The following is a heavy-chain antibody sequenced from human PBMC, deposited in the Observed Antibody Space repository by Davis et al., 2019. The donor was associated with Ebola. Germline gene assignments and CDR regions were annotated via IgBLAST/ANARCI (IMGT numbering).Heavy chain of an antibody. Sequence: PGGSLRLSCVASGFTFSNHAMHWVRQAPGKGLEWVAVTSHNERERFYGESVQGRFTISRDNSENVLYLQMDSLRPDDTAIYVCARALHDEVLDYWGQGTPVTVSS. CDR3: ARALHDEVLDY. CDR1: GFTFSNHA. D-gene: IGHD1-1*01. J-gene: IGHJ4*02. V-gene: IGHV3-30*04. CDR2: TSHNERER.